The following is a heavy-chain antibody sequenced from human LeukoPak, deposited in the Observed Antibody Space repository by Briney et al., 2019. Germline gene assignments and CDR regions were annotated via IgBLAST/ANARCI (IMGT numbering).Heavy chain of an antibody. J-gene: IGHJ4*02. V-gene: IGHV4-34*01. Sequence: PSETLSLTCAVYGGSFSGYYWSWIRQPPGKGLEWIGEINHSGSTNYNPSLKSRVTISVDTSKNQFSLKLSSVTAADTAVYYCARRGGYSSGYIDYWGQGTLVTVSS. CDR3: ARRGGYSSGYIDY. CDR1: GGSFSGYY. CDR2: INHSGST. D-gene: IGHD6-19*01.